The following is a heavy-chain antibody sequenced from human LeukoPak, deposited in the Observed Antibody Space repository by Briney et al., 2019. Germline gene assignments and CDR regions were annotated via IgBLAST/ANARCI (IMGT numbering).Heavy chain of an antibody. Sequence: GGSLRLSCAASGFTFSSYGMHWVRQAPGKGLEWVAVIWYDGSNKYYADSVKGRFTIFRDNSKNTLYLQMNSLRAEDTAVYYCARDFAPGSSGYHSDYWGQGTLVTVSS. V-gene: IGHV3-33*01. J-gene: IGHJ4*02. CDR1: GFTFSSYG. D-gene: IGHD3-22*01. CDR2: IWYDGSNK. CDR3: ARDFAPGSSGYHSDY.